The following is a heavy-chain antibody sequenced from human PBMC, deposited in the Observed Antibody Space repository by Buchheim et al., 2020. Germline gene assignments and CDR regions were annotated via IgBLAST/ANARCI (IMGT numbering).Heavy chain of an antibody. V-gene: IGHV4-39*07. CDR2: IYYSGST. CDR1: GGSISSSSYY. D-gene: IGHD3-22*01. Sequence: QLQLQESGPGLVKPSETLSLTCTVSGGSISSSSYYWGWIRQPPGKGLEWIGSIYYSGSTYYNPSLKSRVTISVDTSKNQFPLKLSSVTAADTAVYYCARENYYDSSGYPPGDFDYWGQGTL. J-gene: IGHJ4*02. CDR3: ARENYYDSSGYPPGDFDY.